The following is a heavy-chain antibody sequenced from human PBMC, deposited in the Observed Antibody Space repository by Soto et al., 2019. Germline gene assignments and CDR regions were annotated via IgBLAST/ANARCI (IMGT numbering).Heavy chain of an antibody. V-gene: IGHV3-49*03. CDR2: IRTNAYGGTT. Sequence: GGSLRLSCATSGFSFGDYPMSWFRQAPGKGLEWVAFIRTNAYGGTTEYAASVKGRFTISRDDSKRIAYLQMNTLNTEDTAVYYWTTAPDYGGTTFDYWGQGTLVTVAS. CDR1: GFSFGDYP. CDR3: TTAPDYGGTTFDY. D-gene: IGHD4-17*01. J-gene: IGHJ4*02.